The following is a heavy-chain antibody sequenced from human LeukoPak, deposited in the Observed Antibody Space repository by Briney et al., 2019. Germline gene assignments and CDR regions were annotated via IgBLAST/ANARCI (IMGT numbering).Heavy chain of an antibody. J-gene: IGHJ4*02. D-gene: IGHD3-3*02. V-gene: IGHV3-43*01. CDR2: ISWDAGIT. CDR3: TKNRLGGAALSPICDY. CDR1: GYTFDDYT. Sequence: PGGSLRLSCAASGYTFDDYTMHWVRQRPGKGLEWVSRISWDAGITIYADSVKGRVTISRDNSKKYMYLQMNSLRSGDTALYYCTKNRLGGAALSPICDYWGRGTQVTVSS.